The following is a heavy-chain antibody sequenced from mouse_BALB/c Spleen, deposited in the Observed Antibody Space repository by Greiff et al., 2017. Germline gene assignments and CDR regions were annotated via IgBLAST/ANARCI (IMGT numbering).Heavy chain of an antibody. J-gene: IGHJ4*01. Sequence: VQRVESGPGLVAPSQSLSITCTVSGFSLTDYGVSWIRQPPGKGLEWLGVIWGGGSTYYNSALKSRLSISKDNSKSQVFLKMNSLQTDDTAMYYCAKQGYGNYDYAMDYWGQGTSVTVSS. V-gene: IGHV2-6-5*01. CDR3: AKQGYGNYDYAMDY. D-gene: IGHD2-10*02. CDR1: GFSLTDYG. CDR2: IWGGGST.